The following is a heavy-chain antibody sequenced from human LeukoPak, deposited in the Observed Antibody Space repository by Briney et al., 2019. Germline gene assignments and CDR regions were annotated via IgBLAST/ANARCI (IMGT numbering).Heavy chain of an antibody. CDR2: IIFDGRIE. CDR1: GFAFDNYA. D-gene: IGHD5-24*01. J-gene: IGHJ4*02. V-gene: IGHV3-30*04. CDR3: ATDGYNFDY. Sequence: GRSLRLSCAASGFAFDNYAMHWVRQAPGKGLDWVARIIFDGRIEYYADSAKGRFTISRDNSRNTLYLQMNSLRAEDKAVYYCATDGYNFDYWGQGTLVTVSS.